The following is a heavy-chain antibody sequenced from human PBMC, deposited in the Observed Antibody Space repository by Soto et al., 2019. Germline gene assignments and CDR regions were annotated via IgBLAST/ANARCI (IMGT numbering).Heavy chain of an antibody. CDR1: GGSISSGGYS. V-gene: IGHV4-30-2*01. CDR3: ARYTYGSGLHYAFDI. D-gene: IGHD3-10*01. Sequence: QLQLQESGSGLVKPSQTLSLTCAVSGGSISSGGYSWSWIRQPPGKGLEWIGYIYHSGSTYYNPSLKSPVPISVARSKHQFSLKLRSVTAADTAVYYCARYTYGSGLHYAFDIWGQGTMVTVSS. CDR2: IYHSGST. J-gene: IGHJ3*02.